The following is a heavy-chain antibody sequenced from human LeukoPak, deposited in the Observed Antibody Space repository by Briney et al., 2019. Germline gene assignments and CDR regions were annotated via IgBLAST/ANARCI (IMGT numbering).Heavy chain of an antibody. D-gene: IGHD1-1*01. CDR2: IHYSGST. J-gene: IGHJ4*02. CDR3: ARKHRWNGLYFDY. V-gene: IGHV4-28*01. Sequence: SDTQSLLCGVSVYVNSRSNGWGWVRQPPGKGLEWIGYIHYSGSTYYNPSLMSRVTMSVDTSKNQFSLKLSSVTAVDTAVYYCARKHRWNGLYFDYWGQGTLVTVSS. CDR1: VYVNSRSNG.